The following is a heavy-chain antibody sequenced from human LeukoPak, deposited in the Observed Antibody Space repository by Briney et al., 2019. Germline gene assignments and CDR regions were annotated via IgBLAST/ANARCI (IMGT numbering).Heavy chain of an antibody. CDR2: ISSSSSYI. V-gene: IGHV3-21*06. Sequence: PGGSLRLSCVASGIIVRTSTMIWVRQAPGKGLEWVSSISSSSSYIYYADSVKGRFTISKDNAKNALYLQMNSLRVEDTAVYYCARERRYNWDYGGLGWFDPWGQGTLVTVSS. CDR3: ARERRYNWDYGGLGWFDP. D-gene: IGHD1-7*01. J-gene: IGHJ5*02. CDR1: GIIVRTST.